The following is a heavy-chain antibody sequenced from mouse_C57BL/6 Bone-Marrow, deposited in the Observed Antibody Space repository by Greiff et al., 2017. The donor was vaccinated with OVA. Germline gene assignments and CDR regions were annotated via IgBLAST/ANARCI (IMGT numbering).Heavy chain of an antibody. D-gene: IGHD2-4*01. CDR1: GYTFTSYW. CDR2: IYPGSGST. Sequence: QVQLQQPGAELVKPGASVKMSCKASGYTFTSYWITWVKQRPGQGLEWIGDIYPGSGSTNYNEKFKSKATLTVDTSSSTAYMQLSSLTSEDSAVYYCASPLYYDYDGGMDYWGQGTSVTVSS. J-gene: IGHJ4*01. CDR3: ASPLYYDYDGGMDY. V-gene: IGHV1-55*01.